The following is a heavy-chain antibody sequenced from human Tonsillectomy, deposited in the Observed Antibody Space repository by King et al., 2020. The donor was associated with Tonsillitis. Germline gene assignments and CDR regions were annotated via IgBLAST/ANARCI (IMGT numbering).Heavy chain of an antibody. Sequence: VQLVESGGGVVQPGRSLRLSCAASGFTFSSYGMHWVRQAPGKGLEWVAVIWYDGSNKYYADSVKGRFTISRDNSKNTLYLQMNSLRAEDTAVYYCARGRGITMIPAPLEYWGQGTLVTVSS. CDR1: GFTFSSYG. CDR3: ARGRGITMIPAPLEY. J-gene: IGHJ4*02. CDR2: IWYDGSNK. D-gene: IGHD3-22*01. V-gene: IGHV3-33*01.